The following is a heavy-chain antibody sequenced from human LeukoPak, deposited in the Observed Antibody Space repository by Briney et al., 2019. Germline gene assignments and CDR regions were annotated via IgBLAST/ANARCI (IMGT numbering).Heavy chain of an antibody. D-gene: IGHD6-19*01. CDR1: GFTFSSYG. J-gene: IGHJ4*02. CDR2: ISYDGSNK. Sequence: QSGGSLRLSCAASGFTFSSYGMHWVRQAPGKGLEWLAVISYDGSNKSYADSVKGRFTISRDNSKNTLYLEMNSLRAEDTAVYYCAKDLRAVAGPFDCWGQGTLVTVSS. CDR3: AKDLRAVAGPFDC. V-gene: IGHV3-30*18.